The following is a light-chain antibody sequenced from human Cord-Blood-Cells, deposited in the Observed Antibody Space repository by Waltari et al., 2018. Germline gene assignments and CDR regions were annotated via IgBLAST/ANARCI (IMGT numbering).Light chain of an antibody. Sequence: IQMTQSPSTLSASVGDRGTNTCRASQSISSWLAWYQQKPGKAPKLLIYKAASLESGVPSRFSGSGSGTEFSLTISSLQPDDFATYYCQQYNSYSYTFGQGTKLEIK. V-gene: IGKV1-5*03. CDR2: KAA. CDR3: QQYNSYSYT. J-gene: IGKJ2*01. CDR1: QSISSW.